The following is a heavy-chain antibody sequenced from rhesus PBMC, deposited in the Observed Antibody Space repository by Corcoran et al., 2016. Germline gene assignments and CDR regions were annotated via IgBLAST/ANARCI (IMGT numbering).Heavy chain of an antibody. J-gene: IGHJ4*01. CDR1: GGSTSGRYG. V-gene: IGHV4S7*01. CDR2: IFGRLGST. CDR3: AHYDSGYWVPEFDY. D-gene: IGHD3-28*01. Sequence: QVPLPESVPGLVKHSETLSPTCPVSGGSTSGRYGWSWIRPPPGTGLEWIGHIFGRLGSTYYNPSFKSRVTISRDTSKNQFSLKLSSVTAADTAVYYCAHYDSGYWVPEFDYWGQGVLVTVSS.